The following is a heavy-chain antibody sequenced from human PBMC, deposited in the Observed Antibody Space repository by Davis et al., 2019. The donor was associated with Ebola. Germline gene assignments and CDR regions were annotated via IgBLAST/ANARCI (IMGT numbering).Heavy chain of an antibody. D-gene: IGHD1-1*01. V-gene: IGHV1-69*13. CDR1: GGTFSSYA. CDR2: IIPMFRTE. CDR3: ARAQFPTTSDH. Sequence: SVKVSCKASGGTFSSYAISWVRQAPGQGLEWMGGIIPMFRTEKYAQKFQGRVTITADESTSTAYMEVGSLRSDDTAVYYCARAQFPTTSDHWGQGTLVTVSS. J-gene: IGHJ4*02.